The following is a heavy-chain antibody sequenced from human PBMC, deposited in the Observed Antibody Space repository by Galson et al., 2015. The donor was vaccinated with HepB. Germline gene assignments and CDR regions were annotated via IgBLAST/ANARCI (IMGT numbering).Heavy chain of an antibody. Sequence: ETLSLTCAVYGGSFSGYYWSWIRQPPGKGLEWIGEINHSGSTNYNPSLKSRVTISVDTSKNQFSLKLSSVTAADAAVYYCARGDYYDSSAKIKGSWFDPWGQGTLVIVSS. CDR1: GGSFSGYY. J-gene: IGHJ5*02. CDR3: ARGDYYDSSAKIKGSWFDP. D-gene: IGHD3-22*01. V-gene: IGHV4-34*01. CDR2: INHSGST.